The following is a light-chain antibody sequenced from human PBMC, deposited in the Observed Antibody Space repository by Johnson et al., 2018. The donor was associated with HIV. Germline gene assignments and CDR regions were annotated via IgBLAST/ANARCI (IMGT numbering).Light chain of an antibody. CDR2: DNN. V-gene: IGLV1-51*01. Sequence: QSVFTQPPSVSAAPGQTVTISCSGSSSNIGNNYVSWYQQLPGTAPKLLIYDNNKRPSGIPDRFSGSKSGTSATLGITGLQTGDEADYYCGTWDTSLSAGVFGPGTKVSVL. CDR3: GTWDTSLSAGV. J-gene: IGLJ1*01. CDR1: SSNIGNNY.